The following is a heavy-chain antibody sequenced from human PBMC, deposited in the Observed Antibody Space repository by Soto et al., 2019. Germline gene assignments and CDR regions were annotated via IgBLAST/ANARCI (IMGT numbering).Heavy chain of an antibody. Sequence: EVQLLESGGDLVQPGGSLRLSCAASGFTFSIYVMSWVRQAPGKGLEWVSTISGSAGSTDYADSVKGRFTISRDNSKNTLYLQMNILRAEDTGVYYCAKGPSVAGTPWFDYWGQGTLVTVSS. D-gene: IGHD6-19*01. J-gene: IGHJ4*02. CDR3: AKGPSVAGTPWFDY. CDR1: GFTFSIYV. CDR2: ISGSAGST. V-gene: IGHV3-23*01.